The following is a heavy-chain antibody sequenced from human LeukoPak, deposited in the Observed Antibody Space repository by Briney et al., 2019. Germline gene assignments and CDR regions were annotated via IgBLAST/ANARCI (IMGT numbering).Heavy chain of an antibody. CDR1: GFTFSSYA. Sequence: GGSLRLSCAASGFTFSSYAMSWVRQAPGKGLEWVSSISESGGSTYYADSGKGRFTISRDNSKNTLYLQMNSLRVEDTAVYYCAKGNAAFDIWGQGTMVTVSS. CDR3: AKGNAAFDI. V-gene: IGHV3-23*01. CDR2: ISESGGST. J-gene: IGHJ3*02. D-gene: IGHD1-1*01.